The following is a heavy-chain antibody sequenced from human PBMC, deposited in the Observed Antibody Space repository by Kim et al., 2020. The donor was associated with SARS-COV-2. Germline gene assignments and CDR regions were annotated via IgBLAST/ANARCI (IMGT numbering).Heavy chain of an antibody. Sequence: ASVKVSCKASGYTFTGYYMHWVRQAPGQGLEWMGWINPNSGGTNYAQKFQGRVTMTRDTSISTAYMELSRLRSDDTAVYYCARGEATIFGVVPNWFDPWGQGTLVTVSS. D-gene: IGHD3-3*01. CDR3: ARGEATIFGVVPNWFDP. V-gene: IGHV1-2*02. CDR2: INPNSGGT. CDR1: GYTFTGYY. J-gene: IGHJ5*02.